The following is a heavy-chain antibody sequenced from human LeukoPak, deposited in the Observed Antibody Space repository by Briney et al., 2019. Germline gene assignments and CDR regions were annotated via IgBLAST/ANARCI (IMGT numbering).Heavy chain of an antibody. J-gene: IGHJ4*02. CDR1: GGSISSYY. V-gene: IGHV4-59*08. CDR3: ARTGYCGGDCYPN. D-gene: IGHD2-21*02. CDR2: IFYSGTT. Sequence: SETLSLTCTVSGGSISSYYWSWIRQPPGKGLEWTGYIFYSGTTTYNPSLKSRVTISVDTSKNQFSLKLSSVTAADTAVYYCARTGYCGGDCYPNWGQGTLVTVSS.